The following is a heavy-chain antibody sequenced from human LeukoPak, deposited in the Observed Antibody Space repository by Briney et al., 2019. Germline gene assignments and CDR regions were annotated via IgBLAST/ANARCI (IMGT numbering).Heavy chain of an antibody. V-gene: IGHV1-46*01. J-gene: IGHJ4*02. CDR3: ARGALYDFWTGSYFDY. Sequence: ASVKVSWKASGYTFTSYYIHWVRQAPGQGLEWMGIINPSGGGTTAYAQKFQGRVTMTRDTSTSTVYMDLSSLRSEDTAVYYCARGALYDFWTGSYFDYWGQGTLVTVSS. CDR1: GYTFTSYY. D-gene: IGHD3-3*01. CDR2: INPSGGGTT.